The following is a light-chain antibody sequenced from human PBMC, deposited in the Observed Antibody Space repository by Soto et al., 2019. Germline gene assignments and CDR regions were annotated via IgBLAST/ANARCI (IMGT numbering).Light chain of an antibody. CDR2: WAS. J-gene: IGKJ2*01. Sequence: DIVMTQSPDSLAVSLGERATVNCKSSQSLLFNSNNKNYLAWYQQKPGQPPKLLIYWASTRESGVPDRFSGSGSGTDFTLTISSLQAEDVAVYYCHQYYSSPYTFGQGTKVDIK. CDR1: QSLLFNSNNKNY. CDR3: HQYYSSPYT. V-gene: IGKV4-1*01.